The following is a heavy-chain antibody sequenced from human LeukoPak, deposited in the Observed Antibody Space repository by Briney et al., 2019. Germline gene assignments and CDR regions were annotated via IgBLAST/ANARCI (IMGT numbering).Heavy chain of an antibody. CDR1: GYTFTSYY. CDR3: ARDVSTKAAAGTEYYYYMDV. CDR2: INPSGGST. J-gene: IGHJ6*03. D-gene: IGHD6-13*01. V-gene: IGHV1-46*01. Sequence: ASVKVSCKASGYTFTSYYMHWVRQAPGQGLEWMGIINPSGGSTSYAQKFQGRVTMTRDMSTSTVYMELSSLRSEDTAVYYCARDVSTKAAAGTEYYYYMDVWGKGTTVTVSS.